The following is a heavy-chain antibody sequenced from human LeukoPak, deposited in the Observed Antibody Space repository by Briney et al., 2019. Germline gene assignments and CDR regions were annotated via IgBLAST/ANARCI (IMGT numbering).Heavy chain of an antibody. CDR1: GYTFTRYY. J-gene: IGHJ4*02. CDR2: INPSGGST. V-gene: IGHV1-46*01. Sequence: GASVKVSCKASGYTFTRYYIHWVRQAPGQGLEWMGVINPSGGSTGSARKFQGRVTMTRDMSTNKVYMELSSLRSEDTAMYYCARGKGEFDYWGQGTLVTVSS. CDR3: ARGKGEFDY.